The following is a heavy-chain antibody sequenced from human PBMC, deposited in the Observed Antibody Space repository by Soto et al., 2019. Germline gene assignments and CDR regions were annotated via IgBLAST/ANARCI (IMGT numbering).Heavy chain of an antibody. CDR2: IYHSGST. CDR1: GGSISSSNW. J-gene: IGHJ6*02. D-gene: IGHD3-10*02. V-gene: IGHV4-4*02. CDR3: ASVRGGYYYAMDV. Sequence: QVQLQESGPGLVKPSGTLSLTCAVSGGSISSSNWWSWVRQPPGKGLEWIGEIYHSGSTNYNPSRKSRVTRSVDKSKNQFSLKRSSVTAADTAVYYCASVRGGYYYAMDVWGQGTTVTVSS.